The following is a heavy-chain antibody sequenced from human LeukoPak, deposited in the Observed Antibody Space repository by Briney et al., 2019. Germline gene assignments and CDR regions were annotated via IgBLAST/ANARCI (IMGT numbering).Heavy chain of an antibody. CDR3: ARSEAVAVGSEYYFDY. Sequence: PSETLSLTCAVYGGSFSGYYCSWIRQPPGKGLEWIGEINHSGSTNYNPSLKSRVTISVDTSKNQFSLKLSSVTAADTAVYYCARSEAVAVGSEYYFDYWGQGTLVTVSS. D-gene: IGHD6-19*01. CDR2: INHSGST. V-gene: IGHV4-34*01. CDR1: GGSFSGYY. J-gene: IGHJ4*02.